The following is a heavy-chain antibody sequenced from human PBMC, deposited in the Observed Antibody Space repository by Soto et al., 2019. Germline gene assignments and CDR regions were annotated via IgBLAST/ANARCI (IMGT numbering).Heavy chain of an antibody. D-gene: IGHD2-15*01. CDR2: ISYDGSNK. V-gene: IGHV3-30-3*01. CDR3: AGDQKAGFCSGGSCYFYYGMDV. CDR1: EFTFSSYP. Sequence: GGSLRLSCAASEFTFSSYPMHWVRQAPGKGLEWVAVISYDGSNKYYADSVKGRFTISRDNSKNTLYLQMNSLTTEDTAVYYCAGDQKAGFCSGGSCYFYYGMDVWGQGTTVTVS. J-gene: IGHJ6*02.